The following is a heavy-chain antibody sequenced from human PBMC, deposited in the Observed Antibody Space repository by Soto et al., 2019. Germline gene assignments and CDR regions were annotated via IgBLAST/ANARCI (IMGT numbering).Heavy chain of an antibody. Sequence: QVQLQESGPGLVKPSQTLSLTCTVSGGSISSGGYYWSWIRQPPGKGLEWIGYIYYSGSTYYNPSLKSRVTISVDTAKNQFSLELSSVTAADKAVYYCARISGSGSLDAFDLWGQGTKVSVSS. CDR3: ARISGSGSLDAFDL. CDR2: IYYSGST. CDR1: GGSISSGGYY. V-gene: IGHV4-31*03. D-gene: IGHD3-10*01. J-gene: IGHJ3*01.